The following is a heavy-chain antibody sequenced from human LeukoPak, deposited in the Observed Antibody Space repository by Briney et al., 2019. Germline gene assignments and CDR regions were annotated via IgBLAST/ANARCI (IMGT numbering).Heavy chain of an antibody. V-gene: IGHV3-23*01. D-gene: IGHD1-1*01. CDR1: GFTFSSYA. CDR3: AKAGTTYQGMDYFDY. Sequence: GGSLRLPCAASGFTFSSYAMSWVRQAPGKGLEWVSAISGSGGSTYYADSVKGRFTISRDNSKNTLYLQMNSLRAEDTAVYYCAKAGTTYQGMDYFDYWGQGTLVTVSS. J-gene: IGHJ4*02. CDR2: ISGSGGST.